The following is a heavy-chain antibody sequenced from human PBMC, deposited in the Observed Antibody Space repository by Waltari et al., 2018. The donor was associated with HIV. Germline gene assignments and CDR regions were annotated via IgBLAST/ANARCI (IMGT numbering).Heavy chain of an antibody. D-gene: IGHD3-10*01. CDR1: GGSFSGYY. V-gene: IGHV4-34*01. J-gene: IGHJ4*02. CDR2: INHSGST. CDR3: ARGDYGSGSPSSFDY. Sequence: QVQLQQWGAGLLKPSETLSLTCAVYGGSFSGYYWRWIRHPPGKGLEWIGEINHSGSTNYNPSLKSRVTISVDTSKNQFSLKLSSVTAADTAVYYCARGDYGSGSPSSFDYWGQGTLVTVSS.